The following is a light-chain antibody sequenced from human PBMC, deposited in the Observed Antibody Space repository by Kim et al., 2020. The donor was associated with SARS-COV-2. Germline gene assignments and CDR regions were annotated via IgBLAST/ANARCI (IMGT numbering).Light chain of an antibody. CDR2: AAS. CDR3: QQFQSYPYT. V-gene: IGKV1-9*01. Sequence: SASLGDRVPITCRASQGISSFLALFQQKPGKAPEHLIYAASTLQSGVPSRFSGSGSGTEYSLTITGLQPEDFATYFCQQFQSYPYTFGQGTKLEI. J-gene: IGKJ2*01. CDR1: QGISSF.